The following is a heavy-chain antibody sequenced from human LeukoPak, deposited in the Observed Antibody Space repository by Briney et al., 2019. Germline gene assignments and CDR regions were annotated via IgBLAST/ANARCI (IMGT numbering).Heavy chain of an antibody. CDR3: ARGPLWFGELYYFDY. V-gene: IGHV1-18*01. CDR2: ISAYNGNT. J-gene: IGHJ4*02. D-gene: IGHD3-10*01. CDR1: GYTFTSYG. Sequence: ASVKVSCKASGYTFTSYGISWVRQAPGQGLEWMGWISAYNGNTNYAQKLQGRVTMTTDTSTSTAYMELRSLRSEDTAVYYCARGPLWFGELYYFDYWGQGTLVTVSS.